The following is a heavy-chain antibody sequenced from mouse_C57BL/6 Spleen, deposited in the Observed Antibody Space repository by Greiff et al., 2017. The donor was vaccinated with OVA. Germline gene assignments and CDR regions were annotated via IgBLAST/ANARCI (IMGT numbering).Heavy chain of an antibody. D-gene: IGHD4-1*01. Sequence: QVQLQQPGAELVKPGASVKLSCKASGYTFTSYWMHWVKQRPGQGLEWIGMIHPNSGSTNYNEKFKSKATLTVDKSSSTAYMQLSSLTSEDSAVYYCARELGRDWYFDVWGTGTTVTVSS. V-gene: IGHV1-64*01. CDR1: GYTFTSYW. CDR3: ARELGRDWYFDV. CDR2: IHPNSGST. J-gene: IGHJ1*03.